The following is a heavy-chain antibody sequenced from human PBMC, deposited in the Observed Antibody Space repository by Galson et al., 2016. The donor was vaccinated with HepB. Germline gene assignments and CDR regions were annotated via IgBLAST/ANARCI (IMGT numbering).Heavy chain of an antibody. Sequence: SETLSLTCAVYGESLGGYYWSWIRQPPGKGLEWIGELNHSGSATYNPSLKSRVTTSVDTSRNQFSLKVNSVTAADTAVYYCARIGYSFGWAFDYWGPGTLVTVSS. D-gene: IGHD5-18*01. CDR2: LNHSGSA. J-gene: IGHJ4*02. V-gene: IGHV4-34*01. CDR1: GESLGGYY. CDR3: ARIGYSFGWAFDY.